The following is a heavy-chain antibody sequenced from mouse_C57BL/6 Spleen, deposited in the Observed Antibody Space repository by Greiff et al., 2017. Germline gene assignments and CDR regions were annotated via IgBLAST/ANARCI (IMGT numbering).Heavy chain of an antibody. CDR2: IWSGGST. V-gene: IGHV2-2*01. J-gene: IGHJ2*01. D-gene: IGHD2-1*01. Sequence: VQVVESGPGLVQPSQSLSITCTVSGFSLTSYGVHWVRQSPGKGLEWLGVIWSGGSTDYNAAFISRLSISKDNSKSQVFFKMNSLQADDTAIYYCARSYGKLYYFGYRGQGTTLTVFS. CDR3: ARSYGKLYYFGY. CDR1: GFSLTSYG.